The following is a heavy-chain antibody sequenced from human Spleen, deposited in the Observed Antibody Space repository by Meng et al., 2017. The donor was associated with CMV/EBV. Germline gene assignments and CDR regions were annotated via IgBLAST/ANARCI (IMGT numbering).Heavy chain of an antibody. V-gene: IGHV4-39*07. CDR1: GDSIRSSSYY. J-gene: IGHJ3*02. CDR3: ARVREVVVVFTTLAYDI. CDR2: IFYSGTT. Sequence: SETLSLTCTVSGDSIRSSSYYWGWIRQPPGKGLEWIGTIFYSGTTYYNPSLKSRVTISEDTSKNQFSLNLSSLTAADTAVYYCARVREVVVVFTTLAYDIWGQGTMVTVSS. D-gene: IGHD2-15*01.